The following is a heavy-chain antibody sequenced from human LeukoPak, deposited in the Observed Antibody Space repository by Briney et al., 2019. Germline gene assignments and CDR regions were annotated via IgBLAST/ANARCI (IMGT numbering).Heavy chain of an antibody. J-gene: IGHJ3*01. CDR3: ARVMLTTAFDV. CDR1: GGSIGRSY. CDR2: IYYTGGT. D-gene: IGHD4/OR15-4a*01. Sequence: TSETLSLTCTVSGGSIGRSYWSWIRQPPGKGLEWIGYIYYTGGTIYNPSLKSRVTISVDTSKNQFSLKPSSLTAADTAVYYCARVMLTTAFDVWGQRTVVTVSS. V-gene: IGHV4-59*01.